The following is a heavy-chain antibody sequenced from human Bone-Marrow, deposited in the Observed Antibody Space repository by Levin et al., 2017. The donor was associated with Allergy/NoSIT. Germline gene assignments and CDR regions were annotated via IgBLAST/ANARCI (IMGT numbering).Heavy chain of an antibody. Sequence: SQTLSLTCAVYGGSFSGYYWSWIRQPPGKGLEWIGEINHSGSTNYNPSLKSRVTISVDTSKNQFSLKLSSVTAADTAVYYCARGLDGWPFDYWGQGTLVTVSS. CDR3: ARGLDGWPFDY. CDR1: GGSFSGYY. J-gene: IGHJ4*02. CDR2: INHSGST. V-gene: IGHV4-34*01. D-gene: IGHD5-24*01.